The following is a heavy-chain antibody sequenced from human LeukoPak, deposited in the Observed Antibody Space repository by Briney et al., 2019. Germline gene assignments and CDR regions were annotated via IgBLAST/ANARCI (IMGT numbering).Heavy chain of an antibody. CDR3: ARNFQYFDLPDY. D-gene: IGHD2/OR15-2a*01. V-gene: IGHV4-34*01. Sequence: SETLSLTCAVYGGSFSGYYWSWIRQPPGKGLEWIGEINHSGSTYYHPSLKSRVTISVDTSKNQFSLKLISVTAADTAVYYCARNFQYFDLPDYWGQGTLVTVSS. CDR2: INHSGST. J-gene: IGHJ4*02. CDR1: GGSFSGYY.